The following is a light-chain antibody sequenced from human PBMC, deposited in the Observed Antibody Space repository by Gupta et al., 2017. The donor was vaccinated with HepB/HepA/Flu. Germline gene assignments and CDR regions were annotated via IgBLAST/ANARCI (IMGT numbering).Light chain of an antibody. J-gene: IGKJ1*01. CDR2: KAS. V-gene: IGKV1-5*03. CDR3: QQYKSYASWT. CDR1: QSINSY. Sequence: DIQMTQSPSTLSASVGDRVTITCRASQSINSYLAWYQQKPGKAPKVLIYKASSLESGVPSRFSGSGFETEFTLTISSRQPDDFATYYCQQYKSYASWTFGQGTXVEIK.